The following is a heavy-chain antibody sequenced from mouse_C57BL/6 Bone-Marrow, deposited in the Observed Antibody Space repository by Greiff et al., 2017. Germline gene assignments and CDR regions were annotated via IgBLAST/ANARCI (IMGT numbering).Heavy chain of an antibody. CDR1: GYTFTNYW. CDR3: ARSYDYDYTMDY. J-gene: IGHJ4*01. CDR2: MHPNGGSP. Sequence: QVQLQQPGAELVKPGASVKLSCKASGYTFTNYWMHWVKQRPGQGLEWIGMMHPNGGSPDYNEKFKSEATLSVDKSSRTAYMELSSLTSEDSAVDYCARSYDYDYTMDYWGQGTSVTVSS. D-gene: IGHD2-4*01. V-gene: IGHV1-64*01.